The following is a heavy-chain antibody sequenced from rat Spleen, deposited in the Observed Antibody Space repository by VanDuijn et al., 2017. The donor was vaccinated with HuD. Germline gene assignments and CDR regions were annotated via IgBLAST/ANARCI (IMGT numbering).Heavy chain of an antibody. J-gene: IGHJ2*01. V-gene: IGHV2-6*01. CDR3: ARWYGYNYFDY. CDR2: ISSGGST. D-gene: IGHD1-9*01. CDR1: GFSLTSYH. Sequence: QVQLKESGPGLVQPSQTLSLTCTVSGFSLTSYHVSWVRQPPGKGLEWIAAISSGGSTYDNSALKSRLSISRDTSKSQVFLKVNSLKNEDTAMYFCARWYGYNYFDYWGQGVMVTVSS.